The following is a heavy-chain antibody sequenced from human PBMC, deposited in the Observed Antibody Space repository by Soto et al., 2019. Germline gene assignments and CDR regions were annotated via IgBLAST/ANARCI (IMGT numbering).Heavy chain of an antibody. CDR1: GFSLTTRPMG. Sequence: QITLRESGPTLVEPTQTLTLTCSFSGFSLTTRPMGVGWVRQSPGKALEWLAFAYWDDDNRYSPSLRSRLTVTKDTSKKQVVLTMTNMDPVDTATYYCAHRLGGYTWNDGYFDYWGQGTLVTVSS. CDR2: AYWDDDN. CDR3: AHRLGGYTWNDGYFDY. V-gene: IGHV2-5*02. J-gene: IGHJ4*02. D-gene: IGHD1-20*01.